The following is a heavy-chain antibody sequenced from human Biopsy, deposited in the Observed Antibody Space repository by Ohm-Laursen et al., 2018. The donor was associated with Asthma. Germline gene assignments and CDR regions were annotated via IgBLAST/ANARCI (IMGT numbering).Heavy chain of an antibody. J-gene: IGHJ5*02. D-gene: IGHD3-10*01. CDR1: GFVFSQCG. Sequence: SLRLSCTASGFVFSQCGMHWVRQAPGKGLEWVANIKQDGSEKYYVDSVKGRFTISRDNAKNSLYLQMNSLRAEDTAVYYCARDRPITMVRGVIITFDPWGQGTLVTVSS. CDR2: IKQDGSEK. CDR3: ARDRPITMVRGVIITFDP. V-gene: IGHV3-7*05.